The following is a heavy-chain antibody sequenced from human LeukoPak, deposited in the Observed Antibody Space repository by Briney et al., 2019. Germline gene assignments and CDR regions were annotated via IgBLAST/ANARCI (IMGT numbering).Heavy chain of an antibody. Sequence: PGGSLRLSCAASGFTFSDYSMNWVRQAPGKGLEWVSYISSSSSTVYYADSVKGRFTISRDNAKNTMYLQMNSLRAEDTAVYYCARIGGSGSYSGHYFDHWGQGTLVTVSS. CDR2: ISSSSSTV. CDR1: GFTFSDYS. V-gene: IGHV3-48*04. D-gene: IGHD3-10*01. J-gene: IGHJ4*02. CDR3: ARIGGSGSYSGHYFDH.